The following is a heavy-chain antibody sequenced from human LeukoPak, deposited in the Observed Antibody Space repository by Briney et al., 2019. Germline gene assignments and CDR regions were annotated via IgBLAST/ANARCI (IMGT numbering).Heavy chain of an antibody. CDR1: GFTFSTYA. J-gene: IGHJ4*02. D-gene: IGHD3-10*01. CDR2: ISYDGSNK. Sequence: GGSLRLSCAASGFTFSTYAMHWVRQGPGKGLEWVAVISYDGSNKYCADSVKGRFTISRDNSKNTLYLQMSSLSAEDTAVYYCARTTTPHYYGSGSYALDYWGQGTLVTVPS. V-gene: IGHV3-30-3*01. CDR3: ARTTTPHYYGSGSYALDY.